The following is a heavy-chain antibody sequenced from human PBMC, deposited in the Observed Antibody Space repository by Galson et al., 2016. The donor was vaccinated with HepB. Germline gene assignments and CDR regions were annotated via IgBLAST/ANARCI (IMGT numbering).Heavy chain of an antibody. Sequence: SLRLSCAASGFIFRSYSMTWVRQAPGKGLEWVANIKEDGSETYYVDSVKGRFTISRDNAKNSLYLQVDSLTAEDSAVYYCARGLRLYFFVMDVWGQGTRVTVSS. CDR2: IKEDGSET. CDR3: ARGLRLYFFVMDV. J-gene: IGHJ6*02. CDR1: GFIFRSYS. D-gene: IGHD3-3*01. V-gene: IGHV3-7*01.